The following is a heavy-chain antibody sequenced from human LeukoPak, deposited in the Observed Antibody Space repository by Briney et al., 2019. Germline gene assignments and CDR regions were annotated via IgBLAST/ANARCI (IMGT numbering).Heavy chain of an antibody. Sequence: TSETLSLTCAVYGESFSGYYWSWIRQPLGKGLEWIGEIIHSGSTNYNPSLKSRVTISMDMSKNQISLKLSSVNAADTAVYYCARIRSRPNYYDGTDVWGQGTTVTVSS. J-gene: IGHJ6*02. D-gene: IGHD1-14*01. V-gene: IGHV4-34*12. CDR3: ARIRSRPNYYDGTDV. CDR1: GESFSGYY. CDR2: IIHSGST.